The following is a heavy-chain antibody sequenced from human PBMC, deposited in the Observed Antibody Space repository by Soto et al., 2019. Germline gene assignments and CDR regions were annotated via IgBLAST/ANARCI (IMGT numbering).Heavy chain of an antibody. CDR1: GGYISSYY. CDR3: ARCPRGDVYYHGMDG. J-gene: IGHJ6*02. Sequence: QVQVQESGPGLVKPSETMSLTCTVSGGYISSYYVSWIRQSAGKGLEWIGRIDTTGTTNYNPSLKSRVTMSVDASKSHFSLNLSSVTGADTAVYYCARCPRGDVYYHGMDGWYQVTTGTVSS. V-gene: IGHV4-4*07. D-gene: IGHD4-17*01. CDR2: IDTTGTT.